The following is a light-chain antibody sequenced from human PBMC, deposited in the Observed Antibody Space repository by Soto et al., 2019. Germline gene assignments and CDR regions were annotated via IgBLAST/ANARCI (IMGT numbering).Light chain of an antibody. CDR2: KTS. J-gene: IGKJ4*01. CDR3: QQYKSFSLT. V-gene: IGKV1-5*03. Sequence: DIQMTQSPSTLSASVGDRVTITCRASQSINNWLAWYQQKPGKAPKPRIYKTSDLESGVPSRFSGSGSGTEFSLTISSLQPDDFATYYCQQYKSFSLTFGGGTRVEVK. CDR1: QSINNW.